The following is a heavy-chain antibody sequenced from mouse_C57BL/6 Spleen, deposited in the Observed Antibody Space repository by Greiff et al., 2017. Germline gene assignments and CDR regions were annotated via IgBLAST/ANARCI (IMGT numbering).Heavy chain of an antibody. Sequence: VQLQQSGAELARPGASVKMSCKASGYTFTSYTMHWVKQRPGQGLEWIGYINPSSGYTKYNQKFKDKATLTADKSSSTAYMQLSSLTSEDSAVYYCAMDYYGSRTGNYFDYWGQGTTLTVSS. CDR2: INPSSGYT. D-gene: IGHD1-1*01. J-gene: IGHJ2*01. CDR1: GYTFTSYT. V-gene: IGHV1-4*01. CDR3: AMDYYGSRTGNYFDY.